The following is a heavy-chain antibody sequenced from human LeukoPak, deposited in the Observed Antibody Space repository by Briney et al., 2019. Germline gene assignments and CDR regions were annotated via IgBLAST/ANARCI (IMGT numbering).Heavy chain of an antibody. D-gene: IGHD5/OR15-5a*01. J-gene: IGHJ5*02. V-gene: IGHV1-18*01. CDR2: SSDYNGNT. CDR1: GYTFTSYG. CDR3: ARGNGETVSTSLNWFDP. Sequence: ASVKVACKASGYTFTSYGINWVRQAPGQGLESMGWSSDYNGNTKYAQKFQGTVTMTADTSTTTAYMELRSLRYDDTAVYYCARGNGETVSTSLNWFDPWGQGTLVTVSS.